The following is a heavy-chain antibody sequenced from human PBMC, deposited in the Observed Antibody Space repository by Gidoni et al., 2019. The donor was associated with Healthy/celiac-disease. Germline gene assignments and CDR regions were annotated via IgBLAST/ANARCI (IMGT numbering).Heavy chain of an antibody. Sequence: SLTCTVSGGSISSGSYYWSWIRQPAGKGLEWIGRIYTSGSTNYNPSLKSRVTISVDTSKNQFSLKLSSVTAADTAVYYCARERLVLRFLEWLPGGMDVWGQGTTVTVSS. CDR3: ARERLVLRFLEWLPGGMDV. J-gene: IGHJ6*02. V-gene: IGHV4-61*02. CDR2: IYTSGST. CDR1: GGSISSGSYY. D-gene: IGHD3-3*01.